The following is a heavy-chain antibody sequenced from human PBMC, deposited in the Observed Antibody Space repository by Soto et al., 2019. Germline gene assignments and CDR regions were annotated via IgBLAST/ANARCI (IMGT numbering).Heavy chain of an antibody. CDR2: IIPIFGTA. V-gene: IGHV1-69*01. Sequence: QVQLVQSGAEVKKPGSSVKVSCKASGGTFSSYAISWMRKAPGQGLEWIGGIIPIFGTANYAQKFQGRVTITADESTSTAYMELSSVRSEDTAVYYCASARPYSSSWYGGYFDYWGQGTLVTVSS. CDR1: GGTFSSYA. D-gene: IGHD6-13*01. J-gene: IGHJ4*02. CDR3: ASARPYSSSWYGGYFDY.